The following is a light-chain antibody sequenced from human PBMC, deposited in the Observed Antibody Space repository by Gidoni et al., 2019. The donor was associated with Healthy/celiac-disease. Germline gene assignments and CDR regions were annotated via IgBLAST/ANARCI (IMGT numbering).Light chain of an antibody. CDR3: QSYDSSLSGVV. CDR1: SSNIGAGYD. Sequence: QSVLTQPPSVSGAPGQRVTISCTGSSSNIGAGYDVTWYQQLPGTAPKLLIYGNSNRPSRVPDRFSGSKSGTSASLAITGLQAEDEADYYCQSYDSSLSGVVFGGGTKLTVL. CDR2: GNS. J-gene: IGLJ2*01. V-gene: IGLV1-40*01.